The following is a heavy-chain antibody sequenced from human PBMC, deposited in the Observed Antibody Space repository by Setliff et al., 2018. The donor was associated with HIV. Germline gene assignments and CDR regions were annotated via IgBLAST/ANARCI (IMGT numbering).Heavy chain of an antibody. V-gene: IGHV3-11*03. D-gene: IGHD5-18*01. Sequence: PGGSLRLSCAAPGFTFSDYYMNWIRQAPGKGLEWVSYISSSSTYNYADSVKGRFTISRDNAKKSLYLQMNILRAEDTAVYYCARRTAMDAFDIWGQGTMVTVSS. J-gene: IGHJ3*02. CDR2: ISSSSTY. CDR3: ARRTAMDAFDI. CDR1: GFTFSDYY.